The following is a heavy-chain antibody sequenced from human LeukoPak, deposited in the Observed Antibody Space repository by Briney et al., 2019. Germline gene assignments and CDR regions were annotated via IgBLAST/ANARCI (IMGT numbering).Heavy chain of an antibody. CDR1: GGSISSSCCY. CDR3: AREVVTVAGSYFDS. V-gene: IGHV4-39*07. J-gene: IGHJ4*02. D-gene: IGHD6-19*01. Sequence: SETLSLTCTVSGGSISSSCCYWGWIRQPPGKGLEWIASIYYSGSTYYNPSLKSRVTISVDTSKDQFSLKLSSVTAADTAVYFCAREVVTVAGSYFDSWGQGTLVTVSS. CDR2: IYYSGST.